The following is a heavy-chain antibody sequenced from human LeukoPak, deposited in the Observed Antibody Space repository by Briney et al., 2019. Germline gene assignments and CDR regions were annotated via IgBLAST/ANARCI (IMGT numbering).Heavy chain of an antibody. CDR2: INPQTGAT. J-gene: IGHJ4*02. CDR3: ARGGDDSGLYFAY. D-gene: IGHD3-22*01. Sequence: ASVTVSCTASGYSFTCFYIHWVRQAPGQGLEWMAWINPQTGATNYAQKFTGRITTTRDLSITTAYMEVTTLRSDDTAVYYCARGGDDSGLYFAYWGQGTLVTVSS. V-gene: IGHV1-2*02. CDR1: GYSFTCFY.